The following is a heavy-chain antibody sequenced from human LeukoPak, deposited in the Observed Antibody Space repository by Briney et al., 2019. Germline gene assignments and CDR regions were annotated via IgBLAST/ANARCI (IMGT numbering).Heavy chain of an antibody. CDR1: GGSISSYY. J-gene: IGHJ4*02. CDR2: IYSSGTT. Sequence: SETLSLTCTVSGGSISSYYWSWIRQPPGKGLEWIGNIYSSGTTNYNPSLKSRVTISMDTSKNQFSLKLSSMTAADTAVYYCARGKIWSPVYLSHWGQGTLVTVSS. D-gene: IGHD3-10*01. CDR3: ARGKIWSPVYLSH. V-gene: IGHV4-59*13.